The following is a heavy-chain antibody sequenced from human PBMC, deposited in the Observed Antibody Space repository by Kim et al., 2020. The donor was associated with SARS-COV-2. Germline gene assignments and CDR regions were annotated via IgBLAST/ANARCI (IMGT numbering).Heavy chain of an antibody. CDR3: ARARIYYFDY. J-gene: IGHJ4*02. D-gene: IGHD2-21*01. V-gene: IGHV3-21*01. Sequence: GGSLTLSCAASGFTFSSYSMKWVRQAPGKGMEWVSSISSSISYIYYADSVKGRFTISRDNAKNSLYLQMNSLRAEDTAVYYCARARIYYFDYWGQGTLVTVSS. CDR1: GFTFSSYS. CDR2: ISSSISYI.